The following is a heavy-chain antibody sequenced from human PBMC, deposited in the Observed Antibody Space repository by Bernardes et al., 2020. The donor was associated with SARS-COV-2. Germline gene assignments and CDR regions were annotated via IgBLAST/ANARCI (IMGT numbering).Heavy chain of an antibody. V-gene: IGHV4-4*07. Sequence: SETLSLTCTVSGGSISSYYWSWIRQPAGKGLEWIGRIYTSGSTNYNPSLKSRVTMSVDTSKNQFSLKLSSVTAADTAVYYCARDGGEWLVLTGENWFDPWGQGTLVTVSS. J-gene: IGHJ5*02. D-gene: IGHD6-19*01. CDR1: GGSISSYY. CDR3: ARDGGEWLVLTGENWFDP. CDR2: IYTSGST.